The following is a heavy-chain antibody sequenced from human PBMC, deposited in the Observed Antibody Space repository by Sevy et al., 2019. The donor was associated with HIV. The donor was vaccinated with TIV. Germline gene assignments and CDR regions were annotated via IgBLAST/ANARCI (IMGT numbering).Heavy chain of an antibody. V-gene: IGHV1-24*01. CDR2: FDPEDGET. CDR3: ATTKDYYDSSGYPFDY. Sequence: ASVKVSCKVSGSTLSQLSMHWVRQAPGKGLEWKGSFDPEDGETIYAQKFQGRLTMTEDTSTDTAYMELSSLRSEDTAVYYCATTKDYYDSSGYPFDYWGQGTLVTVSS. J-gene: IGHJ4*02. D-gene: IGHD3-22*01. CDR1: GSTLSQLS.